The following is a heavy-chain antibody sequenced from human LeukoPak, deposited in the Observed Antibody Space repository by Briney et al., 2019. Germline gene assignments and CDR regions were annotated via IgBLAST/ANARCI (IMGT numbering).Heavy chain of an antibody. CDR2: INEGGSDK. CDR1: GFTFSNYW. Sequence: PGGSLRLSCAASGFTFSNYWMGWVRQAPGKGLEWVAKINEGGSDKHYVDSVKGRFTISRDNAKNSLYLEMNGLRAEDSAVYYCARYDGYDLRYWGQGTLVTVSS. V-gene: IGHV3-7*04. CDR3: ARYDGYDLRY. J-gene: IGHJ4*02. D-gene: IGHD5-12*01.